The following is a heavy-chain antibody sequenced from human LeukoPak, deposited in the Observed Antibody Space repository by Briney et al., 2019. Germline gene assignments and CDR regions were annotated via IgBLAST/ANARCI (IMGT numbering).Heavy chain of an antibody. Sequence: ASVKVSCKTSGYTFTSYDINWVRQVTGQGLEWVGGMDGNSGKTAYAQNFLGRVTITRNSSISTAYMELSSLRSEDTAVYYCARLYYYASSGYDALDIWGQGTTVAVSS. CDR2: MDGNSGKT. J-gene: IGHJ3*02. V-gene: IGHV1-8*01. CDR1: GYTFTSYD. CDR3: ARLYYYASSGYDALDI. D-gene: IGHD3-22*01.